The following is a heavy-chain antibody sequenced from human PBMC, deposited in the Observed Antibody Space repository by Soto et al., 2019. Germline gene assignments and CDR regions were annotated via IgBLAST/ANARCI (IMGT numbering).Heavy chain of an antibody. CDR1: GGTFSSYA. CDR2: IIPIFGTA. D-gene: IGHD3-3*01. V-gene: IGHV1-69*13. Sequence: GASVKVSCKASGGTFSSYAISWVRQAPGQGLEWMGGIIPIFGTANYAQKFQGRVTITADESTSTAYMELSSLRSEDTAVYYCARGSRITIFGVVITPNFLCYYYGMDVWGQGTTVTVSS. CDR3: ARGSRITIFGVVITPNFLCYYYGMDV. J-gene: IGHJ6*02.